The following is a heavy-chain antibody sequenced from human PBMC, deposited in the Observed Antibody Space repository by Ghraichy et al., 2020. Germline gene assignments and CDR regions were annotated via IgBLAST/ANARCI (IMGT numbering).Heavy chain of an antibody. V-gene: IGHV3-23*01. D-gene: IGHD2-2*02. CDR2: ISGNGDST. Sequence: GGSLRLSCAASGFTFSSYAMSWVRQAPGKGLEWVSAISGNGDSTLYADSVKGRFTISRDNFKNTLYLQMNSLRAEDTAIYYCAKERQEHIVVVPAAIHCWGQGTLFTVSS. J-gene: IGHJ4*02. CDR1: GFTFSSYA. CDR3: AKERQEHIVVVPAAIHC.